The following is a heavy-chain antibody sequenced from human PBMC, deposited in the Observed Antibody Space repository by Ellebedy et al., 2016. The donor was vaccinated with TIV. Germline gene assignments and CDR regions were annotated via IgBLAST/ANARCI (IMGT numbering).Heavy chain of an antibody. CDR3: AGGTHYYYGWDV. Sequence: GSLRLXXAVYGGSFSGYYWTWIRQPPGKGLEWIGHIHYTGSTDYNPSLKSRFTISVDTSKNHFSLIVPSVTAADTAVYFCAGGTHYYYGWDVWGQGTTVIVS. J-gene: IGHJ6*02. CDR1: GGSFSGYY. CDR2: IHYTGST. V-gene: IGHV4-59*01.